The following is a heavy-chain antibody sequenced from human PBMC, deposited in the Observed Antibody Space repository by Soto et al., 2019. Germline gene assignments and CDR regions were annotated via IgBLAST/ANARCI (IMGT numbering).Heavy chain of an antibody. CDR2: TYFRSKWYN. V-gene: IGHV6-1*01. D-gene: IGHD5-12*01. J-gene: IGHJ5*02. Sequence: PSQTLSLTCVISGDSVSSNTASWNWIRQSPSRGLEWLGRTYFRSKWYNDYAVSVKRRIIINPDTSNNQFSLQLNSVTPEATAVYFCAKGDNLGPKAGYAFDPWGQGIMVTVSS. CDR1: GDSVSSNTAS. CDR3: AKGDNLGPKAGYAFDP.